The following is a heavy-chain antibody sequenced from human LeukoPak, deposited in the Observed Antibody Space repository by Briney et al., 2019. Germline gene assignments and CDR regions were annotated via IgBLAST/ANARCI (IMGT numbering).Heavy chain of an antibody. CDR2: IKSKTDGGTT. V-gene: IGHV3-15*01. CDR3: PRYFDL. CDR1: GFTFNNAW. Sequence: GGSLRLSCAASGFTFNNAWMSWVRQAPGKGLEWVGHIKSKTDGGTTDYAAPVKGRFTISRDDSKNTLYLQMNSLKTEDTAVYYCPRYFDLWSRGTLSLSPQ. J-gene: IGHJ2*01.